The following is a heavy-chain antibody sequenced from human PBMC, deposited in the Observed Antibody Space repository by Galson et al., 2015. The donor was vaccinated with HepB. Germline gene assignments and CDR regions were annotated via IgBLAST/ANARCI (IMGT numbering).Heavy chain of an antibody. D-gene: IGHD3-10*01. Sequence: SLRLSCAASGFTFSGSAMHWVRQASGKGLEWVGRIRSKANSYATAYAASVKGRFTISRDDSKNTAYLQMNSLKTEDTAVYYCTRGDYGSGSYCYYGMDVWGQGTTVTVSS. CDR2: IRSKANSYAT. V-gene: IGHV3-73*01. CDR3: TRGDYGSGSYCYYGMDV. J-gene: IGHJ6*02. CDR1: GFTFSGSA.